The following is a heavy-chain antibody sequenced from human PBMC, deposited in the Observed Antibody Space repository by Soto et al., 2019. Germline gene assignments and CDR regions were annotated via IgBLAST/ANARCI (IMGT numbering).Heavy chain of an antibody. D-gene: IGHD1-1*01. CDR1: GFSFSGKNY. V-gene: IGHV3-53*01. CDR2: LSSRDVT. CDR3: ATWLQREHAFDI. Sequence: DVQLEESGGGLIQPGGSLRLSCAASGFSFSGKNYLTWVRQAPGKRPEWGSALSSRDVTYYADSVKGRFSVSRDNSKNPFYLQLHSLRPENTALYFGATWLQREHAFDIWGLGTMVTVSS. J-gene: IGHJ3*02.